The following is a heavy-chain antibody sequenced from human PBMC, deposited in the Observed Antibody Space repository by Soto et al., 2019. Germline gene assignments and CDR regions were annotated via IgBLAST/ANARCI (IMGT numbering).Heavy chain of an antibody. V-gene: IGHV3-21*01. CDR2: ISSSSSYI. CDR1: GFTFSSYS. J-gene: IGHJ4*02. CDR3: ARASKGSGYDCWAY. Sequence: GGSLRLSCAASGFTFSSYSMNWVRQAPGKGLEWVSSISSSSSYIYYADSVKGRFTISRDNAKNSLYLQMNSLRAEDTAVYYCARASKGSGYDCWAYWGQGTLVTVSS. D-gene: IGHD5-12*01.